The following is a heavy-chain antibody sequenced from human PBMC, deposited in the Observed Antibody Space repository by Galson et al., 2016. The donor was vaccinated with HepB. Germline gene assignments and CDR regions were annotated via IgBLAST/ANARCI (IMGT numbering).Heavy chain of an antibody. CDR2: IYWNDDK. Sequence: PALVKPTQTLTLTCTFSGFSLSTSAVGVGWIRQPPGKALEWLALIYWNDDKRYSPSLKSRLTITKDTSKNQVVLTVTNMDPADTATYYCAHLDYYVSVTYYIPVHWGQGTLVTVSS. J-gene: IGHJ4*02. D-gene: IGHD3-10*01. CDR3: AHLDYYVSVTYYIPVH. V-gene: IGHV2-5*01. CDR1: GFSLSTSAVG.